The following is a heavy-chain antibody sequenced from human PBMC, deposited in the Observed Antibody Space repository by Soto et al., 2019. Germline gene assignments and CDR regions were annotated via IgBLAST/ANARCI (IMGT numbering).Heavy chain of an antibody. CDR3: AKDQGGYMVSGMDV. V-gene: IGHV1-2*02. D-gene: IGHD2-2*02. J-gene: IGHJ6*02. CDR2: INPNSGAT. CDR1: VYTFTDYY. Sequence: ASVKVSCKASVYTFTDYYIYWLRQAPGHGLEWMGWINPNSGATNYAHNFQGRVTMTRDTSIRAAYMELSRLSSDDTAVYYCAKDQGGYMVSGMDVWGQGTTVTVSS.